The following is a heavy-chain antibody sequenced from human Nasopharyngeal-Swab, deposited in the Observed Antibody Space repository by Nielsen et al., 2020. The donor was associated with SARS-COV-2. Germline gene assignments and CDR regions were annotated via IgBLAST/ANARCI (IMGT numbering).Heavy chain of an antibody. D-gene: IGHD6-6*01. J-gene: IGHJ6*02. V-gene: IGHV1-69*13. CDR2: IIPIFGTA. Sequence: SVKVSCKASGGTFSSYAISWVRQAPGQGLEWMGGIIPIFGTANYAQKFQGRVTITADESTSTAYMELNSLRAEDTAVYYCARGQSIAAPLAREGGCGMDVWGQGTTVTVSS. CDR1: GGTFSSYA. CDR3: ARGQSIAAPLAREGGCGMDV.